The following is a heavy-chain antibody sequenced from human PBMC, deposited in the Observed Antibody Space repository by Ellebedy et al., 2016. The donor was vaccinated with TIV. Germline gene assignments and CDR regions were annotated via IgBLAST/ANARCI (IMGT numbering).Heavy chain of an antibody. Sequence: ASVKVSCKASGGTFSSYAISWARQAPGQGLEWMGGIIPIFGTANYAQKFQGRVTITADESTSTAYMELSSLRSEDTAVYYCAREWAYEILTGYPDRKYYFDYWGQGTLVTVSS. CDR2: IIPIFGTA. V-gene: IGHV1-69*13. D-gene: IGHD3-9*01. CDR1: GGTFSSYA. J-gene: IGHJ4*02. CDR3: AREWAYEILTGYPDRKYYFDY.